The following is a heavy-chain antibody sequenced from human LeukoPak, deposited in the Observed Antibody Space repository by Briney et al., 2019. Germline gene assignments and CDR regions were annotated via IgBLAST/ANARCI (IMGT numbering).Heavy chain of an antibody. CDR3: ASTGGYSSSWPNY. D-gene: IGHD6-13*01. V-gene: IGHV5-10-1*01. J-gene: IGHJ4*02. CDR1: GYSFTSYW. Sequence: GESLRLSCKGSGYSFTSYWISWVRQMPGKGLEWMGRIDPSDSYTNYSPSFQGHVTISADKSISTAYLQWSSLKASDTAMYYCASTGGYSSSWPNYWGQGTLVTVSS. CDR2: IDPSDSYT.